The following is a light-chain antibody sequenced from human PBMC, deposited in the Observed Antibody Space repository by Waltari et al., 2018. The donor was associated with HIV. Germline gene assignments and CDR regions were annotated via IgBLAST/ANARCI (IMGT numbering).Light chain of an antibody. CDR3: HPSYSSPLP. J-gene: IGKJ3*01. CDR1: QTMSNS. V-gene: IGKV1-39*01. Sequence: DIQLTQSPSSLSASEGDRVTIACRASQTMSNSLSWYQQKPGKAPKILISAASSLQSGVPSRFSGSASGTDFTLTISSLQPEAYAPYYCHPSYSSPLPFGPGTTVDVK. CDR2: AAS.